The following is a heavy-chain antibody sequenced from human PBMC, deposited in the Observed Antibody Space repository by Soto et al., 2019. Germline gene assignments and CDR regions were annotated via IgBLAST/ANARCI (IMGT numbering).Heavy chain of an antibody. J-gene: IGHJ6*02. CDR3: TRDFQGPLDYGMDV. CDR2: VKYDGSQT. V-gene: IGHV3-7*01. D-gene: IGHD1-1*01. CDR1: GSTFSSYW. Sequence: GGSLRLSCADSGSTFSSYWMIWVRQAPGQGLEWVANVKYDGSQTYYVGSVKGRFTISRDNAKNSLYLQMNSLRAEDTAVYYCTRDFQGPLDYGMDVWGQGTTVTVSS.